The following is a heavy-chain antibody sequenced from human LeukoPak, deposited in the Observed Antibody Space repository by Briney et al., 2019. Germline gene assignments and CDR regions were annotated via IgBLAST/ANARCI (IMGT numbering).Heavy chain of an antibody. CDR2: INHSGST. V-gene: IGHV4-34*01. CDR3: ARVGGRFLEDEPGHY. J-gene: IGHJ4*02. CDR1: GGSFSGYY. Sequence: SETLSLTCAVYGGSFSGYYWSWIRQPPGKGLEWIGEINHSGSTNYNPSLKSRVTISVDTSKNQFSLKLSSVTAADTAVYYCARVGGRFLEDEPGHYWGQGTLVTVSS. D-gene: IGHD3-3*01.